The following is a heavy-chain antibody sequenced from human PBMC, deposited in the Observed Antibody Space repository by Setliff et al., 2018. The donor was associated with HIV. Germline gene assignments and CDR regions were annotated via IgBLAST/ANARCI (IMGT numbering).Heavy chain of an antibody. CDR1: GYTFTSHY. CDR3: AINIDMHYDFWSAYDY. D-gene: IGHD3-3*01. J-gene: IGHJ4*02. CDR2: INVNNDAT. V-gene: IGHV1-2*02. Sequence: GASVKVSCKASGYTFTSHYIHWVRQAPGQGLEWMGWINVNNDATNYAQKFQGRVSMTRDTSISTAYMELRSLTSDDTAVYYCAINIDMHYDFWSAYDYWGQGALVTVSS.